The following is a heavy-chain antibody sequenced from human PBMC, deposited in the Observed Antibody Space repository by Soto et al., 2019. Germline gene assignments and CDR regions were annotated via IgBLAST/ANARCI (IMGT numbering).Heavy chain of an antibody. J-gene: IGHJ4*02. D-gene: IGHD4-17*01. V-gene: IGHV3-23*01. Sequence: GGSLKLSCAASGFTFSSYAMSGVRQAPGKGLEWVSTISGSGGTTYYADSVKGRFTISRDNSKNTLFLQMNSLRAEDTAIYYCAKDLYGDFDYWGQGTLVTVSS. CDR2: ISGSGGTT. CDR1: GFTFSSYA. CDR3: AKDLYGDFDY.